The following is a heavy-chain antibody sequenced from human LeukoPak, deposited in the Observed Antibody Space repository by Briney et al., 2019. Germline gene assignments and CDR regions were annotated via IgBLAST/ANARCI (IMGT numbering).Heavy chain of an antibody. Sequence: PGGSRRLSCAASGFTFSSYGIHWVRQAPGKGLEWVAVIWYDGSNKYYADSVKGRFTISRDNSKNTLYLQMNSLRAEDTAVYYCARSMGIAAAANAFFVYWGQGALVTVSS. V-gene: IGHV3-33*01. D-gene: IGHD6-13*01. CDR1: GFTFSSYG. J-gene: IGHJ4*02. CDR3: ARSMGIAAAANAFFVY. CDR2: IWYDGSNK.